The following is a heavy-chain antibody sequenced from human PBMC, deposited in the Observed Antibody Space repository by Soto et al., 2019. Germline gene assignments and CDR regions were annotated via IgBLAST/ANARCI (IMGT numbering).Heavy chain of an antibody. D-gene: IGHD2-2*01. J-gene: IGHJ6*02. CDR2: IKSDGSST. CDR3: ARILGASSTGPYPNYGMDV. CDR1: GFTFSNYW. V-gene: IGHV3-74*01. Sequence: GSLRLSCAASGFTFSNYWMHWVRQAPGKGLVWVSRIKSDGSSTNYADSVKGRFTISKDTSKNQVVLTMTNMDPVDTATYYCARILGASSTGPYPNYGMDVWGQGTTVTVSS.